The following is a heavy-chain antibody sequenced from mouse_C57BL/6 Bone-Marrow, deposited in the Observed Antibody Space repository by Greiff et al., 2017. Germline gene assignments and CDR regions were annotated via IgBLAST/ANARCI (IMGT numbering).Heavy chain of an antibody. V-gene: IGHV5-17*01. Sequence: EVKLVESGGGLVKPGGSLKLSCAASGFTFSDYGMHWVRQAPEKGLEWVAYISSGSSTIYYADTVKGRFTISRDNAKNTLFLQMTSLRSEDTAMYYCARSYPAGFAYWGQGTLVTVSA. CDR2: ISSGSSTI. CDR1: GFTFSDYG. CDR3: ARSYPAGFAY. J-gene: IGHJ3*01.